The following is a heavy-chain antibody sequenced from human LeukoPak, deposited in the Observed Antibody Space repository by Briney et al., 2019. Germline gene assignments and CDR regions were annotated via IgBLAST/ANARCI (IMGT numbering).Heavy chain of an antibody. Sequence: GGSLRLSCVASGFTFSSYGMYWVRQAPGKGLEWVAFTRYDGSNKYYADSVKGRFTISRDNSKNTLYLKMNSLRAEDTAVYYCAGLVPAADYWGQGTLVTVSS. V-gene: IGHV3-30*02. CDR3: AGLVPAADY. D-gene: IGHD2-2*01. J-gene: IGHJ4*02. CDR1: GFTFSSYG. CDR2: TRYDGSNK.